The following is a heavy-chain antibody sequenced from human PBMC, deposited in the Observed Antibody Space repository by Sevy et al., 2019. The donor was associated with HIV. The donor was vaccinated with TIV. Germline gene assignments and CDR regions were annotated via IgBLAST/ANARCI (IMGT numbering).Heavy chain of an antibody. V-gene: IGHV3-30*02. J-gene: IGHJ5*02. CDR1: GFTFSSYG. D-gene: IGHD6-13*01. CDR3: AKDYSSSWYWGIGYWFDP. Sequence: GGSLRLSCAASGFTFSSYGMHWVRQAPGKGLEWVAFIRYDGSNKYYADSVKGRFTISRDNSKNTLYLQMNSLRAEDTAVYYCAKDYSSSWYWGIGYWFDPWGQGTLVTVSS. CDR2: IRYDGSNK.